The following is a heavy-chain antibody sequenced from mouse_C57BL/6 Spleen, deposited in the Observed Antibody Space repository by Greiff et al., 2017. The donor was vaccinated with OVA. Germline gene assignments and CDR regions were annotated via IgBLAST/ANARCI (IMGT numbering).Heavy chain of an antibody. Sequence: VQLQQSGAELVKPGASVKISCKASGYTFTDYYINWVKQRPAQGLEWIGKIGPGSGSTYYNEKFKGKATLTADKSSRPAYIQLSSLTSEGSAVYFGARTGGLLGCDYWGQGTTLTVSA. CDR2: IGPGSGST. CDR1: GYTFTDYY. CDR3: ARTGGLLGCDY. J-gene: IGHJ2*01. V-gene: IGHV1-77*01. D-gene: IGHD2-13*01.